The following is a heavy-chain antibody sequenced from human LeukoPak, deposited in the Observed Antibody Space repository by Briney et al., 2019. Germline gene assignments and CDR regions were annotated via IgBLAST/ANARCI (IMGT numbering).Heavy chain of an antibody. CDR1: GFTFSDYY. D-gene: IGHD2-2*01. Sequence: PGGSLRLSCAASGFTFSDYYMSWIRQAPGKGLEWVSYVSSSGSTIYYADSVKGRFTISRDNAKNSLYLQMNSLRAEDTAVYYCARRAVPAAICDYWGQGTLVTVSS. J-gene: IGHJ4*02. V-gene: IGHV3-11*04. CDR3: ARRAVPAAICDY. CDR2: VSSSGSTI.